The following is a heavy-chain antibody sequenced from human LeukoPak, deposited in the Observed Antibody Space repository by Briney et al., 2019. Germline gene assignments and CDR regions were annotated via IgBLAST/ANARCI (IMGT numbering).Heavy chain of an antibody. J-gene: IGHJ5*02. CDR3: ARGADTGYSSDS. CDR1: GFTFSTYA. D-gene: IGHD6-19*01. V-gene: IGHV3-23*01. Sequence: GGSLRLSCAASGFTFSTYAMSWVRQIPGKGLEWVSAISGSDDGTYYADSVKGRFTISRDNAKNTLYLQMNSLRAEDTAVYYCARGADTGYSSDSWGQGTLVTVSS. CDR2: ISGSDDGT.